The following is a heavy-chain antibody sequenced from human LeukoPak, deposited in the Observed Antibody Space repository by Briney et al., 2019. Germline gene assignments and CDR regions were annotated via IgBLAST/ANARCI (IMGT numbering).Heavy chain of an antibody. CDR2: ITNSAGTT. CDR3: AKDQVGGTRINYFDY. CDR1: GFTYSTYA. J-gene: IGHJ4*02. D-gene: IGHD1-26*01. V-gene: IGHV3-23*01. Sequence: GGSLRLSCAASGFTYSTYAMSWVRQAPGKGLEWGSGITNSAGTTFYADSVKGRFTISRDNSENTLYLQMNSLRAEDAAVYYCAKDQVGGTRINYFDYWGQGTLVTVSS.